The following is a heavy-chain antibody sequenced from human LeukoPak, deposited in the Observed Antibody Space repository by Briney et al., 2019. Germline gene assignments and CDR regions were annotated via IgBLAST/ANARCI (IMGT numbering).Heavy chain of an antibody. CDR1: GYTFTSYY. CDR2: TNPSGGST. D-gene: IGHD5-12*01. J-gene: IGHJ6*04. CDR3: ARVGYSGYYYYYGMDV. V-gene: IGHV1-46*01. Sequence: ASVNVSCKASGYTFTSYYMHSVRQAPGQGLEWMGITNPSGGSTSYAQKFQGRVTMTRDTSTSTVYMELSSLRSEDTAVYYCARVGYSGYYYYYGMDVWGEGTTVSVSS.